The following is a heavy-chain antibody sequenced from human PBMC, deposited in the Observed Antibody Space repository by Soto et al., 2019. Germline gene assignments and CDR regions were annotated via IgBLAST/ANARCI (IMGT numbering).Heavy chain of an antibody. Sequence: ASVKVSCKASGGTFSSYAISWVRQAPGQGLEWMGGIIPIFGTANYAQKFQGRVTITADESTSTAYMELSSLRSGETAVYYCEIVVVPASILGGYYYYGMYVWGQGTTVTGS. CDR3: EIVVVPASILGGYYYYGMYV. J-gene: IGHJ6*02. CDR1: GGTFSSYA. D-gene: IGHD2-2*01. CDR2: IIPIFGTA. V-gene: IGHV1-69*13.